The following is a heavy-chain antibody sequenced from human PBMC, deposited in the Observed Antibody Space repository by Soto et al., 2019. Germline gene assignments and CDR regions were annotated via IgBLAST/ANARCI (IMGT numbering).Heavy chain of an antibody. CDR2: IVVGSGNT. CDR3: AAQIVKGFFGN. V-gene: IGHV1-58*02. CDR1: GYTFASSA. J-gene: IGHJ4*02. D-gene: IGHD3-22*01. Sequence: VKVSCKASGYTFASSARQWVRQARGQRLEWIGWIVVGSGNTNYAQKFQERVTITRGMSTSTAYMELSSLRSEDTAVYYCAAQIVKGFFGNWGQGTLVTVSS.